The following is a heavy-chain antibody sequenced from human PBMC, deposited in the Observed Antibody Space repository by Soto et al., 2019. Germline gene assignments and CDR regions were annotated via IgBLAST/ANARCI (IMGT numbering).Heavy chain of an antibody. CDR3: ARVVRGSFYGDYGMVWAYYYGMDV. J-gene: IGHJ6*02. CDR2: IKQDGSEK. V-gene: IGHV3-7*04. Sequence: PGGSLRLSCAASGFTFSSYWMSWVRQAPGKGLEWVANIKQDGSEKYYVDSVKGRFTISRDNAKNSLYLQMNSLRAEDTAVYYCARVVRGSFYGDYGMVWAYYYGMDVWGQGTTVTVSS. D-gene: IGHD4-17*01. CDR1: GFTFSSYW.